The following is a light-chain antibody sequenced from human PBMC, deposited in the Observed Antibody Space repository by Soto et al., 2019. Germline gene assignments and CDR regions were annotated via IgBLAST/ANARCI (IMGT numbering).Light chain of an antibody. J-gene: IGKJ1*01. Sequence: EIVLTQSPDTLSLSPLEIATLSFRASQSVSSFSLAWYRQKPGQSPTLLIYGASSRATGISDRFSGSGSETDFSLTISSLQPDDFATYYCQQYNSYWTFGQGTKVDIK. CDR3: QQYNSYWT. CDR2: GAS. V-gene: IGKV3-20*01. CDR1: QSVSSFS.